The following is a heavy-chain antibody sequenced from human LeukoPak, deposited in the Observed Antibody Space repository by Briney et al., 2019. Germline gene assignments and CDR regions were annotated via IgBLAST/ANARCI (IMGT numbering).Heavy chain of an antibody. Sequence: SETLSLTCSVSGGSVSGTNYYWAWIRQPPEKGLEWIGTIYYSGSTYYNVSLKSRVTISVDTSKNQFSLKLSSVTAADTAVYYCARVSRRDSSSWHTGFYYYYMDVWGKGTTVTISS. V-gene: IGHV4-39*07. CDR2: IYYSGST. CDR3: ARVSRRDSSSWHTGFYYYYMDV. D-gene: IGHD6-13*01. CDR1: GGSVSGTNYY. J-gene: IGHJ6*03.